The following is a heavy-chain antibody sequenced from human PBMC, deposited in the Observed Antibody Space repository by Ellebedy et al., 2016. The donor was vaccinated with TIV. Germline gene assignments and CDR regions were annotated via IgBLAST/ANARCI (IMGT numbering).Heavy chain of an antibody. J-gene: IGHJ3*02. CDR2: INHSGST. V-gene: IGHV4-34*01. CDR3: AESSGYDAFDI. Sequence: MPSETLSLTCAVDGGSFSGYYWGWSRQPPGKWLEWIGEINHSGSTNYNPSLKSRVTVSVDTSKNQFSLKLSSVTAADTAVYYCAESSGYDAFDIWGQGTMVTVSS. CDR1: GGSFSGYY. D-gene: IGHD5-12*01.